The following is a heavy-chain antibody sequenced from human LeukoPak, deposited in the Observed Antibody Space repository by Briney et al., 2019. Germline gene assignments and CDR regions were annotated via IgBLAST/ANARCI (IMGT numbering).Heavy chain of an antibody. V-gene: IGHV4-59*01. CDR2: IYYSGST. Sequence: SETLSLACTVSGGSISSYYWSWIRQPPGKGLEWIGYIYYSGSTNYNPSLKSRVTISVDTSKNQFSLKLSSVTAADTAVYYCARLYSSSGGFDIWGQGTMVTVSS. CDR3: ARLYSSSGGFDI. J-gene: IGHJ3*02. D-gene: IGHD6-6*01. CDR1: GGSISSYY.